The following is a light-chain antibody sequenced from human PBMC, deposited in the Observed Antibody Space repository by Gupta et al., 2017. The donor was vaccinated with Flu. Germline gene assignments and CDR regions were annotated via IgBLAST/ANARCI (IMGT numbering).Light chain of an antibody. Sequence: DIVLTQSPDSLPLSLGERATFTCKPSQSVLYSSNNKNYLAWYQQKPGQPPKLLIYWASTRESGVPVRFSGSGSVTDFTLTISSLQAEYVAVYYCQQYCSTPGTFGQGTKVEIK. J-gene: IGKJ1*01. CDR3: QQYCSTPGT. V-gene: IGKV4-1*01. CDR2: WAS. CDR1: QSVLYSSNNKNY.